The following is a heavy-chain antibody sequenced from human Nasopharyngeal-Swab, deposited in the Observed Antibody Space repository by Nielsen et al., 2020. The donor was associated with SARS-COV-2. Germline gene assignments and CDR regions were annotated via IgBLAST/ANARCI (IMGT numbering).Heavy chain of an antibody. CDR1: GGTFSSYA. J-gene: IGHJ4*02. D-gene: IGHD3-10*01. CDR3: ARVYNVRSGSYYRY. V-gene: IGHV1-69*13. Sequence: SVKVSCKASGGTFSSYAISWVRQAPGQGLEWMGGIIPIFGTANYAQKFQGRVTITADESTSTAYMELSSLRSEDTAVYYCARVYNVRSGSYYRYWGQGTLVTVSS. CDR2: IIPIFGTA.